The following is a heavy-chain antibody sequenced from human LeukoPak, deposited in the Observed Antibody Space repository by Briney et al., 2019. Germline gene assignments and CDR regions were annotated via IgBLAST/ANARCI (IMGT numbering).Heavy chain of an antibody. CDR2: ISYDGSNN. D-gene: IGHD6-13*01. V-gene: IGHV3-30-3*01. CDR1: GFTFSSYA. J-gene: IGHJ5*02. CDR3: ARDSGSSSWYESWFDP. Sequence: GRSLSLSCAASGFTFSSYAMHWVRQAPGKGLEWVAIISYDGSNNYYADSVKGRFTISRDNSKNTLYLQMNSLRAEVTAVYSCARDSGSSSWYESWFDPWGQGTLVTVSS.